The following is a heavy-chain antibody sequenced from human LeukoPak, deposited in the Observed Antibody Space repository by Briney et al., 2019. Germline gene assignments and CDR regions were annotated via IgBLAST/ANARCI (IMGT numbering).Heavy chain of an antibody. CDR2: INPSGGST. J-gene: IGHJ6*03. CDR3: ARGYSGYDLEGDSSSYYYYYMDV. CDR1: GYTFTSYY. V-gene: IGHV1-46*01. Sequence: ASVKVSCKASGYTFTSYYMHWVRQAPGQGLEWMGIINPSGGSTSYAQKFQGRVTMTRAMSTSTVYMELSSLRSEDTAVYYCARGYSGYDLEGDSSSYYYYYMDVWGKGTTVTVSS. D-gene: IGHD5-12*01.